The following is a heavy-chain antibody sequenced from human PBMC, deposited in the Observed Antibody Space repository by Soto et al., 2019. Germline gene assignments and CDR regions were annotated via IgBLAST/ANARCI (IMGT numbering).Heavy chain of an antibody. CDR2: INPNGGGT. V-gene: IGHV1-2*02. Sequence: ASVKVSCKASGYTFNDYYIYWVRQAPGQGLEWVAWINPNGGGTTYALKFQGRVSMTRNTSIYTVYLELSSLASDDTAVYYCVRMASSGTLNWFDPWGQGTLVTVSS. D-gene: IGHD1-1*01. J-gene: IGHJ5*02. CDR1: GYTFNDYY. CDR3: VRMASSGTLNWFDP.